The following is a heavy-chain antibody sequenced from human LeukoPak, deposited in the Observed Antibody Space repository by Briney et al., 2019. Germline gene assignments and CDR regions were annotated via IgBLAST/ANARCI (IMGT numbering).Heavy chain of an antibody. D-gene: IGHD3-22*01. Sequence: SETLSLTCTVSGGSISGYYWSWIRQPPGKGLEWIGYIYYSGSTNYNPSLKSRVTISVDTSKNQFSLKLSSVTAADTAVYYCARTSSDYYVYFHYWGQGTLVTVSS. CDR2: IYYSGST. V-gene: IGHV4-59*01. CDR3: ARTSSDYYVYFHY. J-gene: IGHJ4*02. CDR1: GGSISGYY.